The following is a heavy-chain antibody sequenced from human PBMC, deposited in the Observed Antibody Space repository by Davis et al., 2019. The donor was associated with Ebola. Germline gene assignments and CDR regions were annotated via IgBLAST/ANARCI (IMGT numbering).Heavy chain of an antibody. CDR3: SRGGGDGNPSGDY. CDR1: GFTFSTFA. J-gene: IGHJ4*02. Sequence: GESLKISCAASGFTFSTFAMTWVRQAPGKGLEWVSYISSGTSVYYADSVKGRFTVSRDDATRSLYLQMNGLTADDTALYYCSRGGGDGNPSGDYWGQGTLVTVSS. CDR2: ISSGTSV. V-gene: IGHV3-69-1*01. D-gene: IGHD1-14*01.